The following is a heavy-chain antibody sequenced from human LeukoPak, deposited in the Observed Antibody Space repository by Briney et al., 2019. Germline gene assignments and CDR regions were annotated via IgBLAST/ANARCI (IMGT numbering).Heavy chain of an antibody. D-gene: IGHD3-10*01. CDR2: IYPGDSDT. V-gene: IGHV5-51*01. CDR3: ARHYGSGNPWVDP. CDR1: GSDFTNYW. Sequence: GEALKISFKGSGSDFTNYWIGWVRPMPGKGRGWGGIIYPGDSDTRYSPAFQGQVTISADKSISTAYLQWNSLKASDTAMYYCARHYGSGNPWVDPWGQGTLVTVSS. J-gene: IGHJ5*02.